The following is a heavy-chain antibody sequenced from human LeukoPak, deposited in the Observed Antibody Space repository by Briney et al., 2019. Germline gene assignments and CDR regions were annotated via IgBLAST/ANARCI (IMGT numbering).Heavy chain of an antibody. V-gene: IGHV3-74*01. D-gene: IGHD1-14*01. CDR1: GFTFGNSW. Sequence: GGSLRLTCAASGFTFGNSWVHGVRQAPGKGLVWVSLINADGSTATYADSVKGRFTISRDNARNTLSLQMNSLTIEDTAVYYCVVVVEPPDSDGFDVWGQGTMITVSS. CDR2: INADGSTA. CDR3: VVVVEPPDSDGFDV. J-gene: IGHJ3*01.